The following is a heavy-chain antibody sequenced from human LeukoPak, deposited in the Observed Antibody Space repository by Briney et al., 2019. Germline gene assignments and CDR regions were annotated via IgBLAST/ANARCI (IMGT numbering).Heavy chain of an antibody. V-gene: IGHV3-23*01. CDR3: AREPHWYDSSGPLL. D-gene: IGHD3-22*01. Sequence: GGSLRLSCAASGFTFSSYAMSWVRQAPGKGLEWVSAISGSGGSTYYADSVKGRFTISRDNSKNTLYLQMNSLRAEDTAVYYCAREPHWYDSSGPLLWGRGTLVTVSS. CDR2: ISGSGGST. CDR1: GFTFSSYA. J-gene: IGHJ2*01.